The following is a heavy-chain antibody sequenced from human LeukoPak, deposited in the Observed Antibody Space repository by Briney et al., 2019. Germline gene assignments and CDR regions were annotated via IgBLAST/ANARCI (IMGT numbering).Heavy chain of an antibody. Sequence: PSQTLSLTCTVSGGSISSGGYYWSWIRQHPGKGLEWIGYIYYSGSTYYNPSLKSRVTISVGTSKNQFSLKLSSVTAADTAVYYCARVQVDILTGYYYYGMDVWGQGSTVTVSS. D-gene: IGHD3-9*01. CDR1: GGSISSGGYY. V-gene: IGHV4-31*03. CDR3: ARVQVDILTGYYYYGMDV. J-gene: IGHJ6*02. CDR2: IYYSGST.